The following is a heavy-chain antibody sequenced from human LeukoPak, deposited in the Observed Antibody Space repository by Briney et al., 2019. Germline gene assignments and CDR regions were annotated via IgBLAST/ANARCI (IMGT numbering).Heavy chain of an antibody. Sequence: GGSLRLSRAASGFTFSSYWMHWVRQAPGMGLVWVSRINTDGSSTSYADSVKGRFTISRDNAKNSLYLQMNSLRAEDTALYYCAKDMRGGGSYYYGMDVWGQGTTVTVSS. J-gene: IGHJ6*02. D-gene: IGHD1-26*01. CDR3: AKDMRGGGSYYYGMDV. V-gene: IGHV3-74*01. CDR2: INTDGSST. CDR1: GFTFSSYW.